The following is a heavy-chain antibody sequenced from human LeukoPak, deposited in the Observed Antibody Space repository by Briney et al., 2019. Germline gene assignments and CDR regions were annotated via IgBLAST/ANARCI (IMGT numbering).Heavy chain of an antibody. CDR3: ARGLSIEGYNFNY. CDR1: GYTFTDYY. D-gene: IGHD5-24*01. J-gene: IGHJ4*02. V-gene: IGHV1-2*02. CDR2: IIPNNGGT. Sequence: ASVEVSCXASGYTFTDYYIHWLRQARGQGLEWMGWIIPNNGGTNYAPKFRGRVTMTRDTSISTAYMELSRLRSDDTAVYYCARGLSIEGYNFNYWGQGTLVTVSS.